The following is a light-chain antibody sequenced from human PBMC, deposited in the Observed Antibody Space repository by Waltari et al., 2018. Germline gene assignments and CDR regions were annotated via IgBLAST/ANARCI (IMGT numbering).Light chain of an antibody. V-gene: IGKV2-30*02. J-gene: IGKJ2*01. CDR1: QSLEQRDGNKF. CDR2: KVS. CDR3: LQSSQWPYA. Sequence: DVVMTKSPLSLPVTLGQPASISCWSSQSLEQRDGNKFWNWFHQRQGQSPRRLIYKVSNRESGVPDRFSGSGSGTDFTLKISRVEAEDVGIYYCLQSSQWPYAFGQGTKLEIK.